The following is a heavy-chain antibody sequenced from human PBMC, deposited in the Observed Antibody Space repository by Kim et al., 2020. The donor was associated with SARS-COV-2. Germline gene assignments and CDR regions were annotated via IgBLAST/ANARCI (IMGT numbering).Heavy chain of an antibody. Sequence: SETLSLTCAVYGGSFSGYYWSWIRQPPGKGLEWIGEINHSGSTNYNPSLKSRVTISVDTSKNQFSLKLSSVTAADTAVYYCARGRGVPRGYFDYWGQGTL. CDR3: ARGRGVPRGYFDY. CDR2: INHSGST. J-gene: IGHJ4*02. V-gene: IGHV4-34*01. CDR1: GGSFSGYY. D-gene: IGHD3-10*01.